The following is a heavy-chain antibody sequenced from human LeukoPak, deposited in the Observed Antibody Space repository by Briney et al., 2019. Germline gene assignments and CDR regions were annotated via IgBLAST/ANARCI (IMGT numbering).Heavy chain of an antibody. CDR1: GFIFSSYA. CDR3: ARGQPGVAAAGNLDY. V-gene: IGHV3-33*01. J-gene: IGHJ4*02. D-gene: IGHD6-13*01. CDR2: IWSDGNNK. Sequence: GKSLRLSCAASGFIFSSYAMHWVRQAPGKGLEWVAIIWSDGNNKYYADSVEGRFTISRDTSKNTLFLQMNSLRAEDTAVYYCARGQPGVAAAGNLDYWGQGTLVTVSS.